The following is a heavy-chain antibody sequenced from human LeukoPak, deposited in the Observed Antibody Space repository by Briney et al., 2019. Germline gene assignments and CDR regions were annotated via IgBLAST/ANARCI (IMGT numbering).Heavy chain of an antibody. CDR3: AREGRVAIFGVVIQYYFDY. V-gene: IGHV4-34*01. CDR2: INHSGST. D-gene: IGHD3-3*01. CDR1: GGSFSEYY. Sequence: SETLSLTCAVYGGSFSEYYWSWFRQPPGEGLEWIGEINHSGSTNYNPSLESRVTISVDTSKNQFSLKLSSVTAADTAVYYCAREGRVAIFGVVIQYYFDYWGQGTLVTVSS. J-gene: IGHJ4*02.